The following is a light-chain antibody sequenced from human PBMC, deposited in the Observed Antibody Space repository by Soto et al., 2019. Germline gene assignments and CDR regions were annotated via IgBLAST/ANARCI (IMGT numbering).Light chain of an antibody. CDR2: DVS. CDR1: SSYVGGYNY. J-gene: IGLJ1*01. CDR3: CSYTSSSSYV. Sequence: SALTQPAPLSGSPGQSITISCPGTSSYVGGYNYVSWYQQHPGKAPKLMIYDVSDRPSGVSNRFSGSKSGNTASLTISGLQAEDEADYYCCSYTSSSSYVFGTGTKVTVL. V-gene: IGLV2-14*01.